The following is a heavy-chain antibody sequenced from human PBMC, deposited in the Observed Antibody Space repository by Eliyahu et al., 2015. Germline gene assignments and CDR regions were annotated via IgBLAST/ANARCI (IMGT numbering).Heavy chain of an antibody. D-gene: IGHD5-18*01. CDR1: GGXFXSYA. J-gene: IGHJ4*02. V-gene: IGHV1-69*04. CDR2: XXPILGIA. Sequence: QVQLVQSGAEVKKPGSSVKVSCKASGGXFXSYAISWVRQAPVXGLEWMGRXXPILGIANYAQKFQGRVTITADKSTSTAYMELSSLRSEDTAVYYCARLYTAMVTEIIDYWGQGTLVTVSS. CDR3: ARLYTAMVTEIIDY.